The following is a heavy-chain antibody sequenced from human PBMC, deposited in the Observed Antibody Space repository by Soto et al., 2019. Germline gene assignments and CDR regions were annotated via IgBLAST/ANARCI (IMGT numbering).Heavy chain of an antibody. CDR1: GGSVSSGSYY. Sequence: QVQLQESGPGLVKPSETLSLTCAVSGGSVSSGSYYWSWIRQPPGKGLEWIGSFYSSGSTSYNPSLESRVTISVAPSKNQFSLKLSSVTAADTAVYYCARTNDFWSGTLRHDAFDIWGQGTTVTVSS. V-gene: IGHV4-61*01. J-gene: IGHJ3*02. CDR2: FYSSGST. CDR3: ARTNDFWSGTLRHDAFDI. D-gene: IGHD3-3*01.